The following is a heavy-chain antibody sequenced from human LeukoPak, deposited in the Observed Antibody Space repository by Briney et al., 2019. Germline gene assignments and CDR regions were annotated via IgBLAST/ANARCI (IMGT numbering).Heavy chain of an antibody. J-gene: IGHJ6*02. CDR3: ARAVAGAPEYYYGMDV. CDR2: MNPNSGNT. Sequence: ASVKVSSKASGYTFTSYDINWVRQATGQGLEWMGWMNPNSGNTGYAQKFQGRVTMTRNTSISTAYMELSSLRSEDTAVYYCARAVAGAPEYYYGMDVWGQGTTVTVSS. D-gene: IGHD6-19*01. V-gene: IGHV1-8*01. CDR1: GYTFTSYD.